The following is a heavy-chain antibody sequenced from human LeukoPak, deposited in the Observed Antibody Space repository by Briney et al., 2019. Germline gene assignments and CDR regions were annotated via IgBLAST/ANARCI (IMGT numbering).Heavy chain of an antibody. J-gene: IGHJ6*03. CDR3: AKNYGSGSSVKYYYYMDV. V-gene: IGHV3-30*02. CDR2: IRYDGSTK. CDR1: GFTFSNYG. Sequence: GGSLRLSCAASGFTFSNYGMHWVRQAPGKGLEWVSFIRYDGSTKYYADSVKGRFTISRDNSKNTLYLQMNSLRAEDSAVYYCAKNYGSGSSVKYYYYMDVWGKGTTVTVSS. D-gene: IGHD3-10*01.